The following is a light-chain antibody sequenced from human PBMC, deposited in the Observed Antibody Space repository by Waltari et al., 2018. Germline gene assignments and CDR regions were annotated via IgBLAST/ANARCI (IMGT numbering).Light chain of an antibody. Sequence: EIVLPQSPGTRLLSQGEQATPPCRPSQSVGRSLAWYQQKPGQAPRLLIYGASSRATGIPDRFSGGGSGTDFSLTISRLEPEDFAAYHCQHYVRLPVTFGQGTKVEIK. CDR3: QHYVRLPVT. CDR1: QSVGRS. CDR2: GAS. V-gene: IGKV3-20*01. J-gene: IGKJ1*01.